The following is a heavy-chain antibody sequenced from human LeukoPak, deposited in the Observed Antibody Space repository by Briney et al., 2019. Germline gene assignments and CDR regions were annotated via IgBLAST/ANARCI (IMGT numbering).Heavy chain of an antibody. J-gene: IGHJ4*02. Sequence: GGSLRLSCAASGFTFSSYWMSWVRQAPGKGLEWISYITSSGTTIYYADSVKGRFTISRDNAKNSLYLQMNSLRDEDTAVYYCARDQYYDFMGWRYYFDYWGQGTLVTVSS. CDR1: GFTFSSYW. CDR3: ARDQYYDFMGWRYYFDY. D-gene: IGHD3-3*01. CDR2: ITSSGTTI. V-gene: IGHV3-48*02.